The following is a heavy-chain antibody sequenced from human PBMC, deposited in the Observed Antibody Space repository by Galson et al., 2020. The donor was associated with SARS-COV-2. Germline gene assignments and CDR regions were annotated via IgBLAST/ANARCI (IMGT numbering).Heavy chain of an antibody. J-gene: IGHJ6*02. V-gene: IGHV4-30-2*01. Sequence: ASETLSLTCAVSGGSISSGGYSWSWIRQPPGKGLEWIGYVYYSGGTYYNPSLQSRVTISVDSSKNQFSLRLRSVTAADTAVYFCARDQHQSYHYYGMDVWGQGTTVTVSS. CDR1: GGSISSGGYS. D-gene: IGHD2-2*01. CDR3: ARDQHQSYHYYGMDV. CDR2: VYYSGGT.